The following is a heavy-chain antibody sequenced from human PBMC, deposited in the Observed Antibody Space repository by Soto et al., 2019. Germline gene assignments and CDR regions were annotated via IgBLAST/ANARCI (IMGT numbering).Heavy chain of an antibody. CDR3: AREGGGSLQPYAFDI. Sequence: GGSLRLSCAASGFTFSSYWMSWVRQAPGKGLEWVANIKQDGSEKYYVDSVKGRFTISRDNAKNSLYLQMNSLRAEDTAVYYCAREGGGSLQPYAFDIWGQGTMVTVSS. J-gene: IGHJ3*02. V-gene: IGHV3-7*01. D-gene: IGHD2-15*01. CDR2: IKQDGSEK. CDR1: GFTFSSYW.